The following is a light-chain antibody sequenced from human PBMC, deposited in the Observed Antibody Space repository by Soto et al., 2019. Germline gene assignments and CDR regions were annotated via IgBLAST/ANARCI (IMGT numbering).Light chain of an antibody. V-gene: IGLV1-44*01. CDR2: NTS. Sequence: QSVLTQPPSTSGSPGQSVTISCSGSRSNIGRSTENWYQQLPGTAPEVLVHNTSQRPPGVPDRFSGSQSGTSDSLAISVLQSEDEADYYCASWDDTLSVRVFGGGTNLTVL. CDR1: RSNIGRST. CDR3: ASWDDTLSVRV. J-gene: IGLJ3*02.